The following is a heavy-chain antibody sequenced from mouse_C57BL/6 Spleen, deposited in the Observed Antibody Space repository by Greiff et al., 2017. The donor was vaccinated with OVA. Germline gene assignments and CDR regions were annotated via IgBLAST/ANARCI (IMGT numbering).Heavy chain of an antibody. V-gene: IGHV1-69*01. D-gene: IGHD1-1*01. CDR2: IDPSDSYT. CDR1: GYTFTSYW. CDR3: ARGSYYYGSSPHWYFDV. Sequence: QVQLKEPGAELVMPGASVKLSCKASGYTFTSYWMHWVKQRPGQGLEWIGEIDPSDSYTNYNQKFKGKSTLTVDKSSSTAYMQLSSLTSEDSAVYYCARGSYYYGSSPHWYFDVWGTGTTVTVSS. J-gene: IGHJ1*03.